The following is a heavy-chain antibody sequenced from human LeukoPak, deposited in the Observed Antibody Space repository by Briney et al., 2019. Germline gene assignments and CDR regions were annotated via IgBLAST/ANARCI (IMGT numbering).Heavy chain of an antibody. V-gene: IGHV1-2*02. CDR2: INPNTGAT. J-gene: IGHJ4*02. CDR1: GYTFTHYF. Sequence: ASVKVSCKASGYTFTHYFAHWVRQAPGQGLQWMGWINPNTGATSYPRKFQGRVTITRDTSISTAYMELRSLRSDDTAIYYCVRDGGSGSPYDSWGQGTLVTVSS. D-gene: IGHD3-10*01. CDR3: VRDGGSGSPYDS.